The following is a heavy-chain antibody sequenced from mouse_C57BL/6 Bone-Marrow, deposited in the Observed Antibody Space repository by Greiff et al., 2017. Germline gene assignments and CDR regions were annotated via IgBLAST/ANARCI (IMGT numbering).Heavy chain of an antibody. CDR1: GFNIKNTY. Sequence: VQLQQSVAELVRPGASVKLSCTASGFNIKNTYMHWVKQRPEQGLEWIGRIDPANGNTKYAPKFQGKATITADTSSNTAYLQLSSLTSEDTAIYYCARRGRRDYYGSAYCFDYWGQGTTLTVSS. V-gene: IGHV14-3*01. J-gene: IGHJ2*01. D-gene: IGHD1-1*01. CDR3: ARRGRRDYYGSAYCFDY. CDR2: IDPANGNT.